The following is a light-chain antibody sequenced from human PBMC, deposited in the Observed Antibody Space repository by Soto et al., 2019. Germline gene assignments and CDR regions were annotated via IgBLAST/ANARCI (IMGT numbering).Light chain of an antibody. J-gene: IGLJ1*01. CDR3: CSSPGTHTYV. V-gene: IGLV2-11*01. Sequence: QSVLTQPRSVSGSPGQSVTISCTGTSSDVGGYDSVSWYQQHPGQAPKLMIYDVTGRPSGVPDRFSASKSGNTASLTISGLQAQDEAAYYRCSSPGTHTYVFGTGTKVTVL. CDR1: SSDVGGYDS. CDR2: DVT.